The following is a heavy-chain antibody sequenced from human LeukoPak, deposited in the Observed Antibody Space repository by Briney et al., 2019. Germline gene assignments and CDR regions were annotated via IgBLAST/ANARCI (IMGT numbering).Heavy chain of an antibody. CDR1: GGTFSSYT. CDR2: IIPILGIA. D-gene: IGHD5-24*01. Sequence: SVKVSCKASGGTFSSYTVSWVRQAPGQGLEWVGRIIPILGIANYAQKFQGRVPTTADKSTSTAYMELSSLRSEDTAVYYCARGKDGYNPGDYWGQGTLVTVSS. V-gene: IGHV1-69*02. CDR3: ARGKDGYNPGDY. J-gene: IGHJ4*02.